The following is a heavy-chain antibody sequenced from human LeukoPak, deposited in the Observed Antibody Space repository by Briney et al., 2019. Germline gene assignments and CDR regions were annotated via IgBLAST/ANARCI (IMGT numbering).Heavy chain of an antibody. Sequence: SVKVSCKASGYTFTGYYMHWVRQAPGQGLEWMGRIIPILGIANYAQKFQGRVTITADKSTSTAYMELSSLRSEDTAVYYCARGQLVAVAGTGDYWGQGTLVTVSS. CDR2: IIPILGIA. J-gene: IGHJ4*02. CDR1: GYTFTGYY. V-gene: IGHV1-69*04. D-gene: IGHD6-19*01. CDR3: ARGQLVAVAGTGDY.